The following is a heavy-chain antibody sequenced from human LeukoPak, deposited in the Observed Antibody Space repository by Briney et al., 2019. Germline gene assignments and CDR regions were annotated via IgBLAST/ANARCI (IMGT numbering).Heavy chain of an antibody. Sequence: ASVKVSCKASKYTFTSYYIHWVRQAPGQGLEWMGLINPRGGSTRYAQKFQGRVTMTRDTSTSTVYMELSSLRSEDTAMYYCARDRTHYYESSGYYSRWEYWGQGTLVTVSS. J-gene: IGHJ4*02. D-gene: IGHD3-22*01. CDR3: ARDRTHYYESSGYYSRWEY. V-gene: IGHV1-46*01. CDR2: INPRGGST. CDR1: KYTFTSYY.